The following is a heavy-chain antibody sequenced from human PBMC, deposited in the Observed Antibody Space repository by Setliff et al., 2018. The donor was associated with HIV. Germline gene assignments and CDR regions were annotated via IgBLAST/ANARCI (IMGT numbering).Heavy chain of an antibody. Sequence: SETLSLTCTVSGGSISNYYWSWIRQSPGKGLEWIGYNSNTGNTKYNPSLKSRVTIAGDTSKNQFSVRLTSVTAADTAVYFCARDVARFDYDTGGYYVSHFDYWGQGIQVTVSS. J-gene: IGHJ4*02. CDR1: GGSISNYY. D-gene: IGHD3-22*01. CDR3: ARDVARFDYDTGGYYVSHFDY. V-gene: IGHV4-59*01. CDR2: NSNTGNT.